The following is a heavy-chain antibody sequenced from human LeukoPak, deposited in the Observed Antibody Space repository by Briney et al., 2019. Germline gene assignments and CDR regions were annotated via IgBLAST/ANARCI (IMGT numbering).Heavy chain of an antibody. V-gene: IGHV4-38-2*02. J-gene: IGHJ4*02. D-gene: IGHD6-19*01. CDR2: IYHSGST. Sequence: SETLSLTCTVSGYSISSGYYWGWIRQPPGKGLEWIGSIYHSGSTYYNPSLKSRITISVDKSKNQFSLKLSSVTAADTAVYYCATPYSSGYIIWGQGTLVTVSS. CDR1: GYSISSGYY. CDR3: ATPYSSGYII.